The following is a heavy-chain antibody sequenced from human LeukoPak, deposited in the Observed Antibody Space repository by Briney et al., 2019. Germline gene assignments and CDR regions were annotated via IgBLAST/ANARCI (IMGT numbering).Heavy chain of an antibody. Sequence: PGGSLRLSCAASGFTFNSYAMSWVRQAPGKGLEWVSAIVDSGAGTYYADSVKGRFTISRDNSKNTLYLQMNSLRAEDTAVYYCAKEKLGYCSGSSCYSTYYFDYWGQGTLVTVSS. D-gene: IGHD2-2*01. CDR2: IVDSGAGT. CDR1: GFTFNSYA. J-gene: IGHJ4*02. CDR3: AKEKLGYCSGSSCYSTYYFDY. V-gene: IGHV3-23*01.